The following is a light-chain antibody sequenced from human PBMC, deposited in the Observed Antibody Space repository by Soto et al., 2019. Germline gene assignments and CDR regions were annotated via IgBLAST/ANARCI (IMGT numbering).Light chain of an antibody. Sequence: QSVLTQPPSASATPGQTVTLSCSGRYSNIGSSFVSWYQRLPGTAPKLLIDSINQRPSGVPDRSSESKSGTSASLTISGLQSEDEADYCCSSWDDSRDGPVFGGGTKLTVL. CDR1: YSNIGSSF. CDR3: SSWDDSRDGPV. V-gene: IGLV1-44*01. CDR2: SIN. J-gene: IGLJ3*02.